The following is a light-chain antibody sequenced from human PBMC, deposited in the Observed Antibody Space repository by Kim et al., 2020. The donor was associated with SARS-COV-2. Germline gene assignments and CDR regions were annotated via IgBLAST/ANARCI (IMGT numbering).Light chain of an antibody. J-gene: IGKJ1*01. CDR2: STY. CDR3: QHYGRTSWT. Sequence: SPGEIATLPCGASQGVSNNLLVWYQQKSGQAPRLLIYSTYSRATGIPDRFSGGGSGTDFTLTISRLEPEDCAVYYCQHYGRTSWTFGQGTKVDIK. CDR1: QGVSNNL. V-gene: IGKV3-20*01.